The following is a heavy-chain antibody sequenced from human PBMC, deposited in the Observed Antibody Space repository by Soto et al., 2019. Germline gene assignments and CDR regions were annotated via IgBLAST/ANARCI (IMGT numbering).Heavy chain of an antibody. J-gene: IGHJ6*02. V-gene: IGHV6-1*01. CDR1: GDSVSSNIAA. Sequence: SQTLSLTCAISGDSVSSNIAAWNWIRQSPSRGLEWLGRTYYRSKWYNDYAVSVKSRITINPDTSKNQFSLQLNSVTPEDTAVYYFSRGGRVVNWDYGNYYYGMDVWGQGTKVTVPS. D-gene: IGHD1-7*01. CDR3: SRGGRVVNWDYGNYYYGMDV. CDR2: TYYRSKWYN.